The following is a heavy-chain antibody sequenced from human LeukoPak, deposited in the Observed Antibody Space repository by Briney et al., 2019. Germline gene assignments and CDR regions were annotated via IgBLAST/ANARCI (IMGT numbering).Heavy chain of an antibody. CDR2: INHSGNT. CDR3: ARSLRIDVTPGFDP. Sequence: SETLSLTCAVYGGSFSGYYWSWIRQPPGKGLEWIGEINHSGNTNYNPSLKSRVTISVDTSKNQFSLKLSSVTAADTAVYYCARSLRIDVTPGFDPWGQGTLVTVSS. CDR1: GGSFSGYY. J-gene: IGHJ5*02. V-gene: IGHV4-34*01. D-gene: IGHD2-15*01.